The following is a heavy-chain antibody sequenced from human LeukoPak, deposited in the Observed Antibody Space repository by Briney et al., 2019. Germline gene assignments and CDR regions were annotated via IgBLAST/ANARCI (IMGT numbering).Heavy chain of an antibody. CDR3: ARKENILTGYYDH. V-gene: IGHV3-21*03. Sequence: AGGSLRLSCAASGFTFSSYSMNWVRQAPGKGLEWVSSISSSSSYIYYADSVKGRFTISRDNAWNSLYLQMNSLRAEDTAVYYCARKENILTGYYDHWGQGTLVTVSS. D-gene: IGHD3-9*01. J-gene: IGHJ5*02. CDR1: GFTFSSYS. CDR2: ISSSSSYI.